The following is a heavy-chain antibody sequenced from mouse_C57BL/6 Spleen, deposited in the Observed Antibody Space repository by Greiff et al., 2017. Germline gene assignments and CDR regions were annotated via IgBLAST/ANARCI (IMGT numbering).Heavy chain of an antibody. Sequence: EVQLQQSGAELVRPGASVKLSCTASGFNIKDDYMHWVKQRPEQGLEWIGWIDPENGDTEYASKFQGKATITADTSSNTAYLQLSSLTSEDTAVYYCTTDYDYDAYYFDYWGQGTTLTVSS. CDR2: IDPENGDT. V-gene: IGHV14-4*01. CDR1: GFNIKDDY. CDR3: TTDYDYDAYYFDY. D-gene: IGHD2-4*01. J-gene: IGHJ2*01.